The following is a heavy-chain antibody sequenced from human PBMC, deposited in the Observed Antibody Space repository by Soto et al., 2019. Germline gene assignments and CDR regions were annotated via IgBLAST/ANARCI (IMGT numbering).Heavy chain of an antibody. CDR2: ISAYNGNT. V-gene: IGHV1-18*04. CDR1: GYTFTSYG. J-gene: IGHJ6*03. CDR3: ARRISVVAYYYQMDV. Sequence: ASVKVSCKASGYTFTSYGISWVRQAPGQGPEWMGWISAYNGNTNYAQRLQGRVTMTTDTSTNTAYMELRSLTSDDTAVYYCARRISVVAYYYQMDVWGKGTTVTVSS. D-gene: IGHD2-15*01.